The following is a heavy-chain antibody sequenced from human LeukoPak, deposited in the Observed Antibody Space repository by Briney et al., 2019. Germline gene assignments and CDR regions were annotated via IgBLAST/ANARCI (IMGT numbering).Heavy chain of an antibody. CDR1: GGSISSYY. D-gene: IGHD3-22*01. CDR3: ARHPYRTYYYDSSGYYPE. Sequence: SETLSLTRTVSGGSISSYYWSWIRQPPGKGLEWIGYIYTSGSTNYNPSLKSRVTISVDTSKNQFPLKLSSVTAADTAVYYCARHPYRTYYYDSSGYYPEWGQGTLVTVSS. V-gene: IGHV4-4*09. CDR2: IYTSGST. J-gene: IGHJ4*02.